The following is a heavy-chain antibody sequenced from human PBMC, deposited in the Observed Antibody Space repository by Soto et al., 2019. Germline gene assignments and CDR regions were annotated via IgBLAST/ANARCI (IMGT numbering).Heavy chain of an antibody. CDR1: GFTFRNYW. V-gene: IGHV3-74*01. Sequence: EVQLVESGGGLVQPGGSLRLYCAASGFTFRNYWMNWVRQAPGEGLVWVSRINDGGGSTNYADSVQGRFTISRDNAANTLYLQMNNLRAEDTAVYYCARVEVAGGRCFDHWGQGALVTVSS. D-gene: IGHD6-19*01. CDR2: INDGGGST. CDR3: ARVEVAGGRCFDH. J-gene: IGHJ4*02.